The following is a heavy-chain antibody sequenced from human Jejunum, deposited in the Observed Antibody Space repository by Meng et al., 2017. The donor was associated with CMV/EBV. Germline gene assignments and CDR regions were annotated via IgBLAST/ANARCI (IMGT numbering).Heavy chain of an antibody. Sequence: TFRSHEMGWVRQAPGRGLECVSYISNSGSVRHYADSALGRFTVSRDNAKNLLYLQMNSLRAEDTAVYYCTHYFGSGNQPTGGFHFWGQGTVVTVSS. V-gene: IGHV3-48*03. D-gene: IGHD3-10*01. CDR3: THYFGSGNQPTGGFHF. CDR1: TFRSHE. CDR2: ISNSGSVR. J-gene: IGHJ4*03.